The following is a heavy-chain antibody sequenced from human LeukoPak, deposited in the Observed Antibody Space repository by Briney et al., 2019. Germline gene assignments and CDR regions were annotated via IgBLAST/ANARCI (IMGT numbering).Heavy chain of an antibody. V-gene: IGHV1-69*13. CDR1: GGTFSSYA. J-gene: IGHJ6*03. D-gene: IGHD2-2*01. CDR3: ASNQHCSSTSCYEGWYMDV. Sequence: SVKVSCKASGGTFSSYAISWVRQATGQGLEWMGGIIPIFGTANYAQKFQGRVTITADESTSTAYMELSSLRSEDTAVYYCASNQHCSSTSCYEGWYMDVWGKGTTVTVSS. CDR2: IIPIFGTA.